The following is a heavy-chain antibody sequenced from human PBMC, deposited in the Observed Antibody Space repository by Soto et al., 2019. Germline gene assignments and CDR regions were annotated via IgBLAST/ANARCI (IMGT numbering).Heavy chain of an antibody. CDR2: IYWDDDK. Sequence: VSGPTLVNPTQTLTLTCAFSGFSLSTTGVGVGWIRQPPGKALEWLALIYWDDDKRYSPSLKRRLTITKVTSKNQVVLTLTNMDPVDTGTYFCAHRIAASVTMDVWGQGTAVTVS. CDR1: GFSLSTTGVG. J-gene: IGHJ6*02. D-gene: IGHD6-6*01. CDR3: AHRIAASVTMDV. V-gene: IGHV2-5*02.